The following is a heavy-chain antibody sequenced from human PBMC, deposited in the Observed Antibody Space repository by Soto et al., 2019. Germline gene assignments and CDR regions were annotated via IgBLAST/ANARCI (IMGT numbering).Heavy chain of an antibody. D-gene: IGHD5-18*01. J-gene: IGHJ4*02. V-gene: IGHV3-11*01. CDR2: ISSSGDTK. CDR3: ARAKDTAMAFDY. CDR1: GFSFSDYY. Sequence: GGSLRLSCAASGFSFSDYYMSWIRQAPGQGLEWVSYISSSGDTKLYAQKFQGRVTMTRDTSTSTVYMELSSLRSEDTAVYYCARAKDTAMAFDYWGQGTLVTAPQ.